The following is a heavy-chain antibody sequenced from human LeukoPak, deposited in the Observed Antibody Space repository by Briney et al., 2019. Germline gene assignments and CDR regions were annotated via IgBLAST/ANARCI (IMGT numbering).Heavy chain of an antibody. V-gene: IGHV1-18*01. CDR3: ARGSRIAAAGTAGDY. J-gene: IGHJ4*02. D-gene: IGHD6-13*01. Sequence: GASVTVSCKASGYTLTSYGISWVRQAPGQGLEWVGWISAYNGNTNYAQKLQGRVTMTTDTSTSTAYMELRSLRSDDTAVYYCARGSRIAAAGTAGDYWGQGTLVTVSS. CDR1: GYTLTSYG. CDR2: ISAYNGNT.